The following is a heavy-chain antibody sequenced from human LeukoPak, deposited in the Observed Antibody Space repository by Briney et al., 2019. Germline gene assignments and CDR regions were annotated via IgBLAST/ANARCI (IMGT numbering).Heavy chain of an antibody. J-gene: IGHJ4*02. CDR1: GGSFSGYY. CDR3: ASIRKWELQSHDY. V-gene: IGHV4-34*01. CDR2: INHSGST. D-gene: IGHD1-26*01. Sequence: SETLSLTCAVYGGSFSGYYWSWIRQPPGKGLEWIGEINHSGSTNYNPSLKSRVTISVDTSKNQFSLKLSSVTAADTAVYYCASIRKWELQSHDYWGQGTLVTVSS.